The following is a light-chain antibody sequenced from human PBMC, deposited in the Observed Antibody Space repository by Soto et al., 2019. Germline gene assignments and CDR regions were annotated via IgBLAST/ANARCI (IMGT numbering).Light chain of an antibody. Sequence: EIVMTQSPLSLPVTPGEPASISCRPSQSLLYSNRYNSLDWYVQKPGQSPQLLIYLGSNRASGVPARFSGSGSGTDFTLRISSVEAEDVGVYYCMQSRQTPWTFGQGTKVEI. CDR3: MQSRQTPWT. V-gene: IGKV2-28*01. CDR2: LGS. J-gene: IGKJ1*01. CDR1: QSLLYSNRYNS.